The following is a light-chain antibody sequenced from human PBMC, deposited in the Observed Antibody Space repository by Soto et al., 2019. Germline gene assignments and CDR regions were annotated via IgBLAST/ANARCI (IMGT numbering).Light chain of an antibody. V-gene: IGKV1-39*01. CDR2: AAS. Sequence: DIQMTQSPASLSASVGDRVTITCRASQSMRTYLNWYQQKPGKAPNLLIHAASSLQSGVPSRFSGSGSGTDFTLTISSLQPEDFATYYCQQSYSTPPTFGQGTKVDIK. J-gene: IGKJ1*01. CDR3: QQSYSTPPT. CDR1: QSMRTY.